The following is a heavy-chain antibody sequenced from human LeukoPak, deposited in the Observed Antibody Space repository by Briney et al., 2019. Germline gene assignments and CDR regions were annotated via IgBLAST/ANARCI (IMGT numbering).Heavy chain of an antibody. Sequence: SETLSLTCAVYGGSFSGYYWSWIRRPPGKGLEWIGEINHSGSTNYNPSLKSRVTISVDTSKNQFSLKLSSVTAADTAVYYCARVGRIAAAARNKFFQHWGQGTLVTVSS. CDR1: GGSFSGYY. CDR3: ARVGRIAAAARNKFFQH. V-gene: IGHV4-34*01. D-gene: IGHD6-13*01. CDR2: INHSGST. J-gene: IGHJ1*01.